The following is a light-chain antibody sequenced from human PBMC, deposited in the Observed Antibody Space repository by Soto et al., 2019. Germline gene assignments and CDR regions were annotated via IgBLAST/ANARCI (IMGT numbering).Light chain of an antibody. CDR3: QQLAT. CDR1: QNVRNNY. J-gene: IGKJ1*01. Sequence: EIVLTQSPGTLSLSPGERATLSCRASQNVRNNYLAWYQQKPGQTPRLLIYGASSRATGIPDRFSGSGSGTDFTLPIRRLEPEDCAVYYCQQLATFGQGTKVEIK. CDR2: GAS. V-gene: IGKV3-20*01.